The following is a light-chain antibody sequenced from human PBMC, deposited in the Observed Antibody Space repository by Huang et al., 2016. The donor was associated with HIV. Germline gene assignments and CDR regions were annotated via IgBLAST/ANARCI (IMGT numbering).Light chain of an antibody. CDR1: QSVGNS. V-gene: IGKV1-39*01. CDR2: AS. CDR3: QQSYISPWT. J-gene: IGKJ1*01. Sequence: DIQMTQSPSSLSASVGDRVTITCRTSQSVGNSLNWYQQKPGKAPELLIYASSLQAWVSSRFSGSGSGTDFTLIISRLQPEDFATYYCQQSYISPWTFGQGTKVDLK.